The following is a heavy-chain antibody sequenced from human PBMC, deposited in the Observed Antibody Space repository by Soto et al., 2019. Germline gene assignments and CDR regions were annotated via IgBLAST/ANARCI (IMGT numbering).Heavy chain of an antibody. V-gene: IGHV4-31*03. J-gene: IGHJ5*02. D-gene: IGHD6-13*01. Sequence: SETLSLTCTVSGGYISSGGYYWSWIRQHPGKGLEWIGYIYYSGSTYYNPSLKSRVTISVDTSKNQFSLKLSSVTAVDTAVYYWARDRIVAAATQGRWFDPGGQETLVTVSS. CDR3: ARDRIVAAATQGRWFDP. CDR1: GGYISSGGYY. CDR2: IYYSGST.